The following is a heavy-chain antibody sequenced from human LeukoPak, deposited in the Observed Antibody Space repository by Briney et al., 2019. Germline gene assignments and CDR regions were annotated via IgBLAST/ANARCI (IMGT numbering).Heavy chain of an antibody. CDR3: ARDLYCTNGVCYPGKSYYYGMDV. CDR1: GFTFSSYA. CDR2: ISYNGSNK. V-gene: IGHV3-30-3*01. D-gene: IGHD2-8*01. Sequence: GGSLRLSCAASGFTFSSYAMSWVRQAPGKGLEWVAVISYNGSNKYYADSVKGRFTISRDNSKNTLYLQMNSLRAEDTAVYYCARDLYCTNGVCYPGKSYYYGMDVWGQGTTVTVSS. J-gene: IGHJ6*02.